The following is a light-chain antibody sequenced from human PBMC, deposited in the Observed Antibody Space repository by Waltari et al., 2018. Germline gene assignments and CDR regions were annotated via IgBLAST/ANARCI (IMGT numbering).Light chain of an antibody. Sequence: EIVLTQSPATLSLSPGEGATLSCRASQTISTYLAWYQQKAGQAPRLLIYDASKRATGIPARFSGSGSGTDFTLTISSLEPEDFPLYYCQQRTNWPRTFGQGTKLEIK. CDR1: QTISTY. V-gene: IGKV3-11*01. J-gene: IGKJ2*02. CDR2: DAS. CDR3: QQRTNWPRT.